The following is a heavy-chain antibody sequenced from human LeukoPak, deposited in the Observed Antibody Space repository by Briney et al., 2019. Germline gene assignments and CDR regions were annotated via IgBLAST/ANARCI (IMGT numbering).Heavy chain of an antibody. D-gene: IGHD4-23*01. J-gene: IGHJ4*02. CDR3: ARKFSGGFSNFDS. CDR2: IDPKSGGT. Sequence: ASVKVSCKASGYSFTDYYIHWVRQAPGQGLEWMGWIDPKSGGTKYGQRFQGRVTMTRDTSISTAYMEVSSLKSDDTAVYYCARKFSGGFSNFDSWGQGTLVTASS. V-gene: IGHV1-2*02. CDR1: GYSFTDYY.